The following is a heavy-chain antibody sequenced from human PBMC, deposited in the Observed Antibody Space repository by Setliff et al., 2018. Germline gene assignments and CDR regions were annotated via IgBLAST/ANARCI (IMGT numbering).Heavy chain of an antibody. CDR2: IYTTWST. CDR1: GGSVGSDFSY. Sequence: PSETLSLTCTVSGGSVGSDFSYWTWIRQPAGKGPEWIGQIYTTWSTNYNPSLRSRATISLDASKNQFSLSLTSVTAADTAVYYCARESATIGEFPLYYFDKWGQGIPVTVSS. D-gene: IGHD3-10*01. V-gene: IGHV4-61*09. CDR3: ARESATIGEFPLYYFDK. J-gene: IGHJ4*02.